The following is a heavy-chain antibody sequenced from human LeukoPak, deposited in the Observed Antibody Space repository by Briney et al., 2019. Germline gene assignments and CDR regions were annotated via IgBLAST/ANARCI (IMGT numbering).Heavy chain of an antibody. CDR1: GYSISSGYY. J-gene: IGHJ5*02. V-gene: IGHV4-4*07. CDR2: IYTSGTT. CDR3: ARDQGDYDFWSGYYNWFDP. Sequence: SETLSLTCAVSGYSISSGYYWSWIRPPAGKGPEGIGRIYTSGTTNYSPSLKSRVTMSLDTSKNQFSLKLASVTAADTAVYYCARDQGDYDFWSGYYNWFDPWGQGTLVTVSS. D-gene: IGHD3-3*01.